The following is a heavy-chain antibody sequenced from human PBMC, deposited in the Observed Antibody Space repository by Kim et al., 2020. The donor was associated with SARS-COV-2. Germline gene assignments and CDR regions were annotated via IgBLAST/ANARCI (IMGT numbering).Heavy chain of an antibody. D-gene: IGHD5-12*01. J-gene: IGHJ4*02. V-gene: IGHV3-33*01. CDR3: ARGPGGDGYEEFDY. Sequence: ADSVKGRFTISSYNSNNTLYLQMNSLRAEDTVVYYCARGPGGDGYEEFDYWGQGTLVTVSS.